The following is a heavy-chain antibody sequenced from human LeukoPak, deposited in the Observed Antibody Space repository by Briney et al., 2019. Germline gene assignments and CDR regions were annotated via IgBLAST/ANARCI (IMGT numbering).Heavy chain of an antibody. CDR2: INHSGST. V-gene: IGHV4-34*01. D-gene: IGHD2-21*02. CDR1: GGSISSYY. J-gene: IGHJ4*02. Sequence: SETLSLTCTVSGGSISSYYWSWIRQPPGKGLEWIGEINHSGSTNYNPSLKSRVTISVDTSKNQFSLKLSSVTAADTAVYYCARDLTDWGQGTLVTVSS. CDR3: ARDLTD.